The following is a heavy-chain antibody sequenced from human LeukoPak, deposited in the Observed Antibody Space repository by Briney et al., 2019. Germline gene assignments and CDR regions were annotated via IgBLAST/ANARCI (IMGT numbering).Heavy chain of an antibody. V-gene: IGHV1-2*02. CDR2: INPYSGGT. J-gene: IGHJ3*02. CDR1: GYTFTGYY. Sequence: GASVKVSCKASGYTFTGYYMHWVRQAPGQGLEWVVWINPYSGGTNYAQTFQGRVTMTRDTSISTAYMELSRLRSDDTAVYYCARGGSRSSGAFDIWGQGTMVTVSS. CDR3: ARGGSRSSGAFDI. D-gene: IGHD6-13*01.